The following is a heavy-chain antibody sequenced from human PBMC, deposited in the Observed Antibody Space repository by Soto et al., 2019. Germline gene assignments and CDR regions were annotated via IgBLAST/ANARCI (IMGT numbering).Heavy chain of an antibody. CDR1: GFTFSSYA. CDR3: AKDQTVLPIAFDI. J-gene: IGHJ3*02. V-gene: IGHV3-23*01. CDR2: ISGSGGST. Sequence: EVQLLESGGGLVQPGGSLRLSCAASGFTFSSYAMSWVRHAPGKGLEWVSAISGSGGSTYYADSVKGRFTISRDNAKNTLYLQMNSLRAEDTAVYYCAKDQTVLPIAFDIWGQGTMVTVSS. D-gene: IGHD1-1*01.